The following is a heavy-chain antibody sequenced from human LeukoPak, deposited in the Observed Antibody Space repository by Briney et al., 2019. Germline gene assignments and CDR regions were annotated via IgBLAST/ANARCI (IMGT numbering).Heavy chain of an antibody. V-gene: IGHV1-46*01. CDR2: INPSGGST. CDR1: GYTFTSYY. D-gene: IGHD1-26*01. CDR3: ARDGPRWELQTPPDY. J-gene: IGHJ4*02. Sequence: GASVKVSCKASGYTFTSYYMHWVRQAPEQGLEWMGIINPSGGSTSYAQKFQGRVTMTRDMSTSTVYMELSSLRSEDTAVYYCARDGPRWELQTPPDYWGQGTLVTVSS.